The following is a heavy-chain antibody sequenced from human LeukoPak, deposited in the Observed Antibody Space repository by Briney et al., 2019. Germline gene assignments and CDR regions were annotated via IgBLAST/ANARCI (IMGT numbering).Heavy chain of an antibody. D-gene: IGHD2-21*01. CDR2: IYYSGST. J-gene: IGHJ4*02. CDR3: ARVTGCVMEDYDY. CDR1: GFTFRTYG. V-gene: IGHV4-59*01. Sequence: GSLRLSCAASGFTFRTYGMNWIRQPPEKGLEWIGYIYYSGSTNYNPSLKSRVTISVDTSKNQFSLRLSSVTAADTAVYYCARVTGCVMEDYDYWGQGTLVTVSS.